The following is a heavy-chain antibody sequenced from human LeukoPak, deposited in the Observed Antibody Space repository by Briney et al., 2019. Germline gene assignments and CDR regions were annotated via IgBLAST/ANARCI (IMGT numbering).Heavy chain of an antibody. V-gene: IGHV4-34*01. D-gene: IGHD1-14*01. CDR1: GFTFSSYG. CDR2: INHSGST. CDR3: ARGTGEYYFDY. Sequence: PGGSLRLSCAASGFTFSSYGMSWVRQAPGKGLEWIGEINHSGSTNYNPSLKSRVTISVDTSKNQFSLKLSSVTAADTAVYYCARGTGEYYFDYWGQGTLVTVSS. J-gene: IGHJ4*02.